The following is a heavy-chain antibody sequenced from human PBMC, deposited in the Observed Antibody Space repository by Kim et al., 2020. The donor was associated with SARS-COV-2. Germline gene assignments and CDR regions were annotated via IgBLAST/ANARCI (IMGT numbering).Heavy chain of an antibody. V-gene: IGHV3-23*01. Sequence: YYADSVKGRFTISRDNSKNTLFLQMNSLRAEDTAVYFCAKDAIASRTYFDSWGQGILVTVSS. CDR3: AKDAIASRTYFDS. J-gene: IGHJ4*02. D-gene: IGHD6-6*01.